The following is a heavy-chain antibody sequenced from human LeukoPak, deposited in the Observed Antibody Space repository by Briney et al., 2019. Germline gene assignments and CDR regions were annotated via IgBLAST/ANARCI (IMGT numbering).Heavy chain of an antibody. J-gene: IGHJ4*02. V-gene: IGHV4-38-2*02. Sequence: PSETLSPTCTVSGYSISSGYYCGWIRQPPGKGLEWIGSVYHSGSTYYNPSLKSRVTISMDKSKNQFSLKLTAVTAADTAVYYCGSQKEWSLTEYHFDYWGQGTLVTVSS. CDR1: GYSISSGYY. CDR2: VYHSGST. D-gene: IGHD3-3*01. CDR3: GSQKEWSLTEYHFDY.